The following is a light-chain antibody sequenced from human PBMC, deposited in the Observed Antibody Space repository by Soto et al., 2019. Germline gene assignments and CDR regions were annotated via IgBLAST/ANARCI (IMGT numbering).Light chain of an antibody. CDR1: SSDVGSYNL. V-gene: IGLV2-23*01. CDR2: EGS. J-gene: IGLJ2*01. Sequence: QSALTQPASVSGSPGQSITISCTGTSSDVGSYNLVSWYQHHPGKAPKLMIYEGSKRQSGVSNRFSGSKSGNTASLTISGLQAEDEADYYCCSYAGSSTVVFGGGTPLTVL. CDR3: CSYAGSSTVV.